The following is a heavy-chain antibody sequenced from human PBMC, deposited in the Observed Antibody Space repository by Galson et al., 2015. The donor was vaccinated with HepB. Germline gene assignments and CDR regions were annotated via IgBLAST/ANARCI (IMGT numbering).Heavy chain of an antibody. Sequence: SLRLSCAASGFTFSSYWMNWVRQAPGKGLEWVANINQDGTEKYYVDSVKGRFTISRDNSKNTLYLQMNSLRAEDAAVYYCAKDRGYYGSGSFHCYGMDVWGQGTTVTVSS. V-gene: IGHV3-7*01. CDR3: AKDRGYYGSGSFHCYGMDV. CDR2: INQDGTEK. J-gene: IGHJ6*02. D-gene: IGHD3-10*01. CDR1: GFTFSSYW.